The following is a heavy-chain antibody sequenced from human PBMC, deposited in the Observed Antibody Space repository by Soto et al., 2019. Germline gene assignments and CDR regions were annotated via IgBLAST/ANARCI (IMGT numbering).Heavy chain of an antibody. CDR2: IIPIFGTA. Sequence: SVKVSCNASGGTFSSYSISWVPQAPGQGLEWMGGIIPIFGTANYAQKFQGRVTITADESTSTAYMELSSLRSEDTAVYYCARVTVKAKVCDYWGQGTLVTVSS. CDR3: ARVTVKAKVCDY. D-gene: IGHD5-18*01. CDR1: GGTFSSYS. V-gene: IGHV1-69*13. J-gene: IGHJ4*02.